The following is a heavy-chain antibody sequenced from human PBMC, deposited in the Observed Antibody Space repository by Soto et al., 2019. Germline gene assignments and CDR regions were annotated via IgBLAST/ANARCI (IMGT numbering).Heavy chain of an antibody. D-gene: IGHD5-18*01. CDR1: GGTFSSYA. CDR2: IIPIFGTA. V-gene: IGHV1-69*06. Sequence: KVSCKASGGTFSSYAISWVRQAPGQGLEWMGGIIPIFGTANYAQKFQGRVTITADKSTSTAYMELSSLRSEDTAVYYCAREGGLGYSYGYIDYWGQGTLVTVSS. J-gene: IGHJ4*02. CDR3: AREGGLGYSYGYIDY.